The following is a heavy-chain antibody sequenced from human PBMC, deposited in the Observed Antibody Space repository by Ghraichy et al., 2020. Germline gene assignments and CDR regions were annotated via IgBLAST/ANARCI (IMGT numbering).Heavy chain of an antibody. J-gene: IGHJ4*02. Sequence: GGSLRLSCAASGFTFSNYAMIWVRQAPGKGLEWVSTISGSGGSTYYADSVKGRVTISRDNSKNRLYLQMSSLRADDTAVYYCAKEGGEWFGNPSDYWGQGTLVTVSS. CDR3: AKEGGEWFGNPSDY. V-gene: IGHV3-23*01. CDR1: GFTFSNYA. CDR2: ISGSGGST. D-gene: IGHD3-10*01.